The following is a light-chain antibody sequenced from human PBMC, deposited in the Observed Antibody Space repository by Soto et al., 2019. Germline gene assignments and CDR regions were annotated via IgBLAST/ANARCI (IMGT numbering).Light chain of an antibody. Sequence: QLVLTQSPSASASLGASVKLTCTLSSGHSSYAIAWHQQQPEKGPRYLMKLNSDGSHNKGDGIPDRFSGSSSGAERYLTISSLQSEDEAEYYCQTWGTGIRVFGGGTKLTVL. V-gene: IGLV4-69*01. CDR2: LNSDGSH. CDR1: SGHSSYA. J-gene: IGLJ3*02. CDR3: QTWGTGIRV.